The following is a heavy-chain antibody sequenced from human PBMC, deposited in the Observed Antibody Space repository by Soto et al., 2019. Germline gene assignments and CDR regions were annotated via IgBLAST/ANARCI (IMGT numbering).Heavy chain of an antibody. V-gene: IGHV3-7*04. CDR1: GFTFTSYW. Sequence: EVQLVESGGGLVQPGGSLRLSCAASGFTFTSYWMTWVRQAPGKGLEWVANIKQDGGEKYYVGSVKGRFTISRDNAENSLYLQWDSLRAEDAAVYYCARGAFPTWGTYPLDYWGQGTLVTVS. D-gene: IGHD3-16*02. CDR2: IKQDGGEK. CDR3: ARGAFPTWGTYPLDY. J-gene: IGHJ4*02.